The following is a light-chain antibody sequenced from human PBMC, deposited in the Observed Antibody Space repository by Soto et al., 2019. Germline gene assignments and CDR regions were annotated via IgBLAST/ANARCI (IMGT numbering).Light chain of an antibody. J-gene: IGLJ1*01. V-gene: IGLV2-14*01. Sequence: QSVLTQPASVSGSPGQSITISCTGTSSDVGGYNYVSWYQQHPGKAPKLMIYEVSDRPSGVSNRFSGSKSGNTASLTISGLRADDEADYYCSSYTSSSTLGVFGTGTKVTVL. CDR1: SSDVGGYNY. CDR2: EVS. CDR3: SSYTSSSTLGV.